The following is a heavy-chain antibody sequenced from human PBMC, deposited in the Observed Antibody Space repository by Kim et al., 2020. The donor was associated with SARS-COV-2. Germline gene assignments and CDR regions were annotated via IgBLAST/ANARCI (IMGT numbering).Heavy chain of an antibody. V-gene: IGHV4-39*01. J-gene: IGHJ5*01. CDR2: IYYSGST. CDR1: GGSISGAAYY. CDR3: ARGDTNSWYPNWFDS. Sequence: SETLSLTCTVSGGSISGAAYYWGWIRQPPGKGLNYIGTIYYSGSTYYSPSLQSRVTISLDTSKNQFSLELRSVTAADTALYYCARGDTNSWYPNWFDSWG. D-gene: IGHD6-13*01.